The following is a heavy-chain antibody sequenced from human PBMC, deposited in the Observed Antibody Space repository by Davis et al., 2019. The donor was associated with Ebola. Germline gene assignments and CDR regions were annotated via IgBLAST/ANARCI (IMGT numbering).Heavy chain of an antibody. D-gene: IGHD3-9*01. CDR2: IGTSATP. V-gene: IGHV3-23*01. J-gene: IGHJ4*02. CDR3: SRYNFAWYYFAN. Sequence: GESLKISCAASGFTFSSYAMSWVRQAPGKGLEWVSTIGTSATPHYPDSVKGRFTVSRDNSKNTVYLQMNSLRADDTALYYCSRYNFAWYYFANWGQGALVTVSS. CDR1: GFTFSSYA.